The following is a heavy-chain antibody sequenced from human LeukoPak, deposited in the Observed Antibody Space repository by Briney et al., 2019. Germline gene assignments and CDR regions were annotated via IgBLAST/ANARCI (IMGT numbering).Heavy chain of an antibody. D-gene: IGHD3-3*01. CDR1: GFTFSSYA. Sequence: PGGSLRLYCAASGFTFSSYAMRWVRQPPGKGLEWIGEINHSGSTNYNPSLKSRVTISVDTSKNQFSLKLSSVTAADTAVYYCARGPPRFLEWFLYYYGIDVWGQGTTVTVSS. V-gene: IGHV4-34*01. CDR3: ARGPPRFLEWFLYYYGIDV. J-gene: IGHJ6*02. CDR2: INHSGST.